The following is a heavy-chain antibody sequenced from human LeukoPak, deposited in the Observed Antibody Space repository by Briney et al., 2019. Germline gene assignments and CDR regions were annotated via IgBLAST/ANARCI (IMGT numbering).Heavy chain of an antibody. J-gene: IGHJ4*02. CDR3: AKYVCSSTSCYRSLDY. D-gene: IGHD2-2*01. CDR2: INDIGGST. V-gene: IGHV3-23*01. CDR1: GFTFSSYA. Sequence: GGSLRLSCAASGFTFSSYAWSWVRQAPGKGLEWVSVINDIGGSTYYADSVKGRFTISRDNSKNTLYLQMNSLRAEDTAVYYCAKYVCSSTSCYRSLDYWGQGTLVTVSS.